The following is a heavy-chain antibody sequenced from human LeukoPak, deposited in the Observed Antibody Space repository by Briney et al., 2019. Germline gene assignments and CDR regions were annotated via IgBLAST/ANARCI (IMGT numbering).Heavy chain of an antibody. CDR3: ATPSPPMVRTMDV. D-gene: IGHD3-10*01. V-gene: IGHV3-74*01. Sequence: GGSLRLSCAASGFAFRNYWMHWVRQGPGKGLLWVSRINRDGRATSYADSVKGRFTISRDNSKNTLYLQMNSLRAEDTAVYYCATPSPPMVRTMDVWGQGTTVTVSS. CDR2: INRDGRAT. CDR1: GFAFRNYW. J-gene: IGHJ6*02.